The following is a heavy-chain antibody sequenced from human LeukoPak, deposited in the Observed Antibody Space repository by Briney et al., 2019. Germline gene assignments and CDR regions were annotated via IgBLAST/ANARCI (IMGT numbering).Heavy chain of an antibody. CDR2: ISYSSSII. V-gene: IGHV3-48*01. CDR3: ARHHQPDY. CDR1: GFTFSTYS. Sequence: GGSLRLSCAASGFTFSTYSMKWVRQAPGKGLEWLSYISYSSSIIFYADSVKGRFTISRDNARNSLYLQMNSLRAEDTAVYYCARHHQPDYWGQGTLVTVSS. J-gene: IGHJ4*02. D-gene: IGHD2-2*01.